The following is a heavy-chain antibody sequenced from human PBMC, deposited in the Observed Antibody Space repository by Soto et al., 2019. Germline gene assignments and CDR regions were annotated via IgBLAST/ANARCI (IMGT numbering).Heavy chain of an antibody. Sequence: ASVTGSCKVSGSTLTYVSVHWVRQAPGKGLEWMGGFDPEDGETIYAQKFQGRVTMTEDTSTDTAYMELSSLRSEDTAVYYCANYGAYGTDAFDIWGQGTMVTVSS. D-gene: IGHD4-17*01. J-gene: IGHJ3*02. V-gene: IGHV1-24*01. CDR3: ANYGAYGTDAFDI. CDR2: FDPEDGET. CDR1: GSTLTYVS.